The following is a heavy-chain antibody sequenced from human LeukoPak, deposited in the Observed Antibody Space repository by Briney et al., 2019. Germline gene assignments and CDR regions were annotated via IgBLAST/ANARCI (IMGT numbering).Heavy chain of an antibody. CDR3: ARHPFATPFDY. CDR1: GGSISGYY. Sequence: ETLSLTCSVSGGSISGYYWNWIRQPPGQGLEWIGYMYETGHTMYNSSLKSRVTMSLDTSKNHFSLSLSSVTAADTAVYYCARHPFATPFDYWGPGTLVTVSS. V-gene: IGHV4-59*08. D-gene: IGHD2-15*01. CDR2: MYETGHT. J-gene: IGHJ4*02.